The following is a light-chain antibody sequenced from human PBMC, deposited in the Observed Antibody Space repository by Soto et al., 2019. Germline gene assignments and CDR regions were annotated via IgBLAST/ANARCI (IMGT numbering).Light chain of an antibody. CDR2: DVS. Sequence: QSALTQPASVSGSPGQSITISRTGTSSDVGAYNYVSWYQQHPGKAPKLMIYDVSTRPSGVSDRFSGSKSGNTASLTISGLQAEDEADYYCNSYTSSHSLEVFGGGTKVTVL. J-gene: IGLJ2*01. V-gene: IGLV2-14*03. CDR1: SSDVGAYNY. CDR3: NSYTSSHSLEV.